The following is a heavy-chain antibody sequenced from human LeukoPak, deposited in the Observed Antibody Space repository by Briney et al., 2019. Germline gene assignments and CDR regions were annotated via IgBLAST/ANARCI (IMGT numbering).Heavy chain of an antibody. J-gene: IGHJ5*02. CDR3: ARDLGGAYCSSTSCYDWFDP. V-gene: IGHV4-59*12. CDR2: IYYSGST. Sequence: PSETLSLTCTVSGYSISSSYYWSWIRQPPGKGLEWIGYIYYSGSTNYNPSLKSRVTISVDTSKNQFSLKLSSVTAADTAVYYCARDLGGAYCSSTSCYDWFDPWGQGTLVTVSS. CDR1: GYSISSSYY. D-gene: IGHD2-2*01.